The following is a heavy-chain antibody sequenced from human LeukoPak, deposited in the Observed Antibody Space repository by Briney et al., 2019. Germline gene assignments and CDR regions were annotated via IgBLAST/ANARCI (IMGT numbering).Heavy chain of an antibody. CDR1: GYTFTSYG. Sequence: ASVKVSCKASGYTFTSYGISWVRQAPGQGLEWMGWISAYNGDTNYAQKLQGRVTMTTDTSTSTAYKELRSLRSDDTAVYYCARDQVGASRVFDYWGQGTLVTVSS. J-gene: IGHJ4*02. CDR2: ISAYNGDT. D-gene: IGHD1-26*01. V-gene: IGHV1-18*01. CDR3: ARDQVGASRVFDY.